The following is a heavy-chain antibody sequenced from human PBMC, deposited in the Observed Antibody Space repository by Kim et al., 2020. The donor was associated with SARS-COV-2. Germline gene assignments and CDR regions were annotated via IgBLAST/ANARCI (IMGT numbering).Heavy chain of an antibody. Sequence: SVKVSCKASGGTFSSYAISWVRQAPGQGLEWMGGIIPIFGTANYAQKFQGRVTITADESTSTAYMELSSLRSEDTAVYYCASALATYYYDSSGYYPLGYWGQGTLVTVSS. CDR2: IIPIFGTA. D-gene: IGHD3-22*01. J-gene: IGHJ4*02. CDR1: GGTFSSYA. CDR3: ASALATYYYDSSGYYPLGY. V-gene: IGHV1-69*13.